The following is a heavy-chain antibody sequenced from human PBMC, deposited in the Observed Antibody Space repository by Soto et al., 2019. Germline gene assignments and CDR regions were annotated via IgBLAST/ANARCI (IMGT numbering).Heavy chain of an antibody. CDR3: ARRIVMVTAPDY. D-gene: IGHD2-21*02. Sequence: QVQLVQSGAEEKKPGASVKVSCKASGYTFTSYAMHWARQAPGQRLEWMGWINAGNGKTKYSPKFQGRVTTTRDTPASTAYPELGSLSSEDTAVYYRARRIVMVTAPDYWGQGTLVTVSS. CDR2: INAGNGKT. J-gene: IGHJ4*02. CDR1: GYTFTSYA. V-gene: IGHV1-3*05.